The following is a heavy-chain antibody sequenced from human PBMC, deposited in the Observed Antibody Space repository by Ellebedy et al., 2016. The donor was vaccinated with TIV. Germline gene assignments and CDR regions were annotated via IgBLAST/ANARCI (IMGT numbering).Heavy chain of an antibody. CDR3: ARGGEGSSRARTLDY. J-gene: IGHJ4*02. D-gene: IGHD6-13*01. V-gene: IGHV4-59*01. Sequence: MPSETLSLTCTVSGGSISRYYWSWIRQPPGKGLEWIGYIYYSGSTNYNPSLKSRVTISVDTSKNQFSLKLSSVTAADTAVYYCARGGEGSSRARTLDYWGQGTLVTVSS. CDR2: IYYSGST. CDR1: GGSISRYY.